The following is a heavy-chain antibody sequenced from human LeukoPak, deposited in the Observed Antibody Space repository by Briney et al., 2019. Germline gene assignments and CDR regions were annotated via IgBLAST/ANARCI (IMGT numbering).Heavy chain of an antibody. CDR3: ARHTAYYYGSGSYYRRFGGFDP. CDR2: IYTSGST. Sequence: SETLSLTCTVSGGSISSGSYYWSWIRQPAGKGLEWIGRIYTSGSTNYNPSLKSRLTISVDTSKNQFSLKLSSVTAADTAVYYCARHTAYYYGSGSYYRRFGGFDPWGQGTLVTVSS. CDR1: GGSISSGSYY. V-gene: IGHV4-61*02. J-gene: IGHJ5*02. D-gene: IGHD3-10*01.